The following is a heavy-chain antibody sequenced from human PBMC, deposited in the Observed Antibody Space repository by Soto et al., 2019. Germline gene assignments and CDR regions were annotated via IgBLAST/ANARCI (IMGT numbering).Heavy chain of an antibody. CDR2: IYYSGST. CDR1: GDSISNYY. Sequence: QAQLQESGPGLVKPSETLSLTCTVSGDSISNYYWSWIRQPPGKGLEWIGYIYYSGSTNYNPSLKSRVTISVDTSKNQFSLKLSSVTAADTAVYYCARHLWVGSSWYLGALDIWGQGTMVTVSS. J-gene: IGHJ3*02. V-gene: IGHV4-59*08. CDR3: ARHLWVGSSWYLGALDI. D-gene: IGHD6-13*01.